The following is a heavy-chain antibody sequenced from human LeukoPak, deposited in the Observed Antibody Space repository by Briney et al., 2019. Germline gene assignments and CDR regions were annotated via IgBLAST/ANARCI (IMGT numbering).Heavy chain of an antibody. V-gene: IGHV3-74*01. CDR2: INGDGRNI. CDR1: GFTFSSYW. CDR3: AKERDAFDI. J-gene: IGHJ3*02. Sequence: GGSLRLSCVASGFTFSSYWMHWVRQDPRKGLVWVSRINGDGRNINYADSVRGRFTISRDNAKNSLYLQMNSLRAEDTALYYCAKERDAFDIWGQGTMVTVSS.